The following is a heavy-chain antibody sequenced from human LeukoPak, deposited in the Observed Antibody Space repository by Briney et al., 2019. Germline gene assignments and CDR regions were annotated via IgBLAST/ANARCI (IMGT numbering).Heavy chain of an antibody. Sequence: PGGSLRLSCVASGFSFSDSAMHWVRQAAGKGLEWVGRIRSEPKNFATAYAASVKGRFTISRDDSKNTAYLLMDGLKNEDTAVYYCFSTNSTPGGNWFDPRGQGTLVTVSS. CDR1: GFSFSDSA. V-gene: IGHV3-73*01. CDR3: FSTNSTPGGNWFDP. D-gene: IGHD2-8*01. J-gene: IGHJ5*02. CDR2: IRSEPKNFAT.